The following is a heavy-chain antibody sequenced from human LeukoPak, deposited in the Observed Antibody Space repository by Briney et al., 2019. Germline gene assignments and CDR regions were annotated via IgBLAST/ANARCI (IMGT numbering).Heavy chain of an antibody. J-gene: IGHJ4*02. D-gene: IGHD6-6*01. CDR2: INSDGSGT. CDR3: ARGEWSSSPFDY. Sequence: GGSLRLSCTASGFTFNTYWMYWVRQAPGKGLVWVSRINSDGSGTSHADSVKGRFTISRDNAKNTLYLQLNSLRAEDTALYYCARGEWSSSPFDYWGQGTLVTVSS. CDR1: GFTFNTYW. V-gene: IGHV3-74*01.